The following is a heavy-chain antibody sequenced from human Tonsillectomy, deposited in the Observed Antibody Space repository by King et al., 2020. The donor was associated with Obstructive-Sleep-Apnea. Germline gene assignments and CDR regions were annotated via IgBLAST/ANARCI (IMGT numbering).Heavy chain of an antibody. CDR2: IKQAGSEK. CDR1: GFTFSKYW. V-gene: IGHV3-7*01. CDR3: ARERGGKLFDS. J-gene: IGHJ4*02. Sequence: QLVQSGVGLVQPGGSLRLSCAASGFTFSKYWMTWVRQAPGKGLEWVANIKQAGSEKYYVDSVKGRFTISRDNAKNSLYLQMNSLRAEDTAVYYCARERGGKLFDSWGQGTLVAVSS. D-gene: IGHD4-23*01.